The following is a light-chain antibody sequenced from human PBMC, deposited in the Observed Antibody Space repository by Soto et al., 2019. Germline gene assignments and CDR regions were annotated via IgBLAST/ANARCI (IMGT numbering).Light chain of an antibody. CDR3: QQYGSSPPYT. CDR1: RSVRSSY. CDR2: GAS. J-gene: IGKJ2*01. Sequence: EMVLTQSPGTLSLSPGERATHSCRASRSVRSSYLAWYQQKPGQAPRLLIYGASSRATGIPDRFSGSGSGTDFSLTISRLEPEDFAVYYCQQYGSSPPYTFGQGTKLEIK. V-gene: IGKV3-20*01.